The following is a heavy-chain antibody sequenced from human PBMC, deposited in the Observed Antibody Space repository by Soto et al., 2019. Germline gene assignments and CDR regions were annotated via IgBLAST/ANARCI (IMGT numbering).Heavy chain of an antibody. Sequence: GASVKVSCKAAGGTFSSYSISWVRQAPGQGLEWMGGIIPIFGTANYAHKFQGRVTINADKSTSTAYMELSSLRSEDTAVYYCARSKHYYDSSDYYYYWGQGTLVTVSS. CDR3: ARSKHYYDSSDYYYY. D-gene: IGHD3-22*01. CDR2: IIPIFGTA. V-gene: IGHV1-69*06. J-gene: IGHJ4*02. CDR1: GGTFSSYS.